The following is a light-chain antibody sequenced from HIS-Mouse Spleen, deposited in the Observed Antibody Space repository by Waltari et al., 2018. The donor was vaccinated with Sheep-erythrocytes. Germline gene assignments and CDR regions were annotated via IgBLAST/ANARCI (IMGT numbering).Light chain of an antibody. CDR1: QSVSSY. Sequence: EIVLTQSPATLSLSPGERATLSCRASQSVSSYLAWYKQKPGQAPTLLIYDASNRATGIPARFSGSGSGTDFTLTISSLEPEDFAVYYCQQRSNWYTFGQGTKLEIK. CDR3: QQRSNWYT. J-gene: IGKJ2*01. V-gene: IGKV3-11*01. CDR2: DAS.